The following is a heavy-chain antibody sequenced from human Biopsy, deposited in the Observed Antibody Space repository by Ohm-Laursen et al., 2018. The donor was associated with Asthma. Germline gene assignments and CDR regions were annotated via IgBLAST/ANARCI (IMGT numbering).Heavy chain of an antibody. Sequence: ASVKVSCKTSGCTFNSAGITWVRQAPGQGLEWTGWISVYNGNTKVAQKLQDRVTMITDTSTSTAYMELRSLRSDDTAVYFCARAVDYSHYYGIDVWGQGTTVTVS. CDR1: GCTFNSAG. J-gene: IGHJ6*02. D-gene: IGHD3-10*01. V-gene: IGHV1-18*01. CDR3: ARAVDYSHYYGIDV. CDR2: ISVYNGNT.